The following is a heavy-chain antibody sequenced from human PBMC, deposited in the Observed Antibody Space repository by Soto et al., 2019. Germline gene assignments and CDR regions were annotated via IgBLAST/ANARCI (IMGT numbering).Heavy chain of an antibody. D-gene: IGHD1-26*01. Sequence: ASVKVSCKASGYTFTGYYMHWVRQAPGQGLEWMGWINPNSGGTNYAQKFQGWVTMTRDTSISVGPDSQIGRAVQQECRDRELHSFPTRRSPDLPASVKVSCKAYGYTFTGYYMHW. CDR2: INPNSGGT. J-gene: IGHJ1*01. CDR3: LHSFPTRRSPDLPASVKVSCKAYGYTFTGYYMH. CDR1: GYTFTGYY. V-gene: IGHV1-2*04.